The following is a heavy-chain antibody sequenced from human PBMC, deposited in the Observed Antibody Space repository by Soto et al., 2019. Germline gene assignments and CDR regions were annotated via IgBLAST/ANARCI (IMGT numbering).Heavy chain of an antibody. CDR1: GYTFTGYY. CDR3: ARGGPPNYYDSSGQLAWAH. Sequence: ASVKVSCKASGYTFTGYYMHWVRQAPGQGLEWMGWINPNSGGTNYAQKFQGRDTMTRDTSISTAYMELSRLRSDDTAVYYCARGGPPNYYDSSGQLAWAHWGQGTLVTVLL. CDR2: INPNSGGT. D-gene: IGHD3-22*01. V-gene: IGHV1-2*02. J-gene: IGHJ4*02.